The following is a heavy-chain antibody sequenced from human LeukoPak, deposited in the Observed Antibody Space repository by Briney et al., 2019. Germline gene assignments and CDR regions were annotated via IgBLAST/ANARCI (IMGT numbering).Heavy chain of an antibody. Sequence: PGGSLRLSCAASGFTFSTSGMHWARQAPSKGLEWVAVIWFDGSNKHYADSVKGRFTISRDNSENTLYLQMNSLRAEDTAVYYCARDPSYCSSTSCYVGSPLYYYYPMDVWGQGTTVTVSS. V-gene: IGHV3-33*01. CDR2: IWFDGSNK. CDR3: ARDPSYCSSTSCYVGSPLYYYYPMDV. D-gene: IGHD2-2*01. CDR1: GFTFSTSG. J-gene: IGHJ6*02.